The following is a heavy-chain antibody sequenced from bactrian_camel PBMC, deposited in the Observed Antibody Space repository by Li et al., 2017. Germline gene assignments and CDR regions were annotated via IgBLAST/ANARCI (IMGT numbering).Heavy chain of an antibody. CDR1: GYTYRDSC. CDR3: AADLSCGRSWSGYNY. D-gene: IGHD6*01. Sequence: VQLVESGGGSVQAGGSLRLSCAFSGYTYRDSCMGWFRQAPGKEREGVARIGYLGTTTYADSVKGRFTISKDNAKNTLYLQMNSLKPEDTAMYYCAADLSCGRSWSGYNYWVTGTQVTVS. V-gene: IGHV3S53*01. J-gene: IGHJ4*01. CDR2: IGYLGTT.